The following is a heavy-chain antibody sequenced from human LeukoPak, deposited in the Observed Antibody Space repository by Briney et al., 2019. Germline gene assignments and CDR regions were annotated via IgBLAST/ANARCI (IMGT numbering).Heavy chain of an antibody. CDR1: GFTFSRYD. CDR3: AKSMDYGDYQGFDY. Sequence: TGGSLRLSCAASGFTFSRYDMNWVRQAPGKGLEWVSYIRSSSSVIYYADSVRGRFTISRDNSKNTLYLQMNSLRAEDTAVYYCAKSMDYGDYQGFDYWGQGTLVTVSS. J-gene: IGHJ4*02. CDR2: IRSSSSVI. V-gene: IGHV3-48*01. D-gene: IGHD4-17*01.